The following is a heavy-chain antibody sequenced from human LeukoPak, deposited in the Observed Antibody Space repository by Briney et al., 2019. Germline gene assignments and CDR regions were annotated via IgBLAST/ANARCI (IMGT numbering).Heavy chain of an antibody. CDR1: GFTFSSYA. CDR3: ARDEGYYDSSGSFDY. Sequence: QPGGSLRLSCAASGFTFSSYAMPWVRQAPGKGLEWVAVISYDGSNKYYADSVKGRFTISRDNSKNTLYLQMNSLRAEDTAVYYCARDEGYYDSSGSFDYWGQGTLVTVSS. D-gene: IGHD3-22*01. J-gene: IGHJ4*02. V-gene: IGHV3-30-3*01. CDR2: ISYDGSNK.